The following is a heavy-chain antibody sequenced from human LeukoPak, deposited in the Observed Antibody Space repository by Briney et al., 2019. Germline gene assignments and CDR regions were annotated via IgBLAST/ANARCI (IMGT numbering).Heavy chain of an antibody. CDR3: ATYRQVLLPFES. Sequence: GGSLRLSCAASGFTVSSNYMSWVRQAPGKGLEWVSSIFPSGGEIHYADSVRGRFTISRDNSKSTLSLQINSLRAEDTAIYYCATYRQVLLPFESWGQGTLVTVSS. V-gene: IGHV3-53*01. CDR1: GFTVSSNY. D-gene: IGHD2-8*02. J-gene: IGHJ4*02. CDR2: IFPSGGEI.